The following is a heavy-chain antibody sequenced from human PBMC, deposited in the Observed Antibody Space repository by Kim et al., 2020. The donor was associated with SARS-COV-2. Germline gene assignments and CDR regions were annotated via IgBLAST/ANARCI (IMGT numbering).Heavy chain of an antibody. CDR3: AKALGFYFDSRGFAFDS. Sequence: GGSLRLSCVASGFTFDNFAMTWVRQAPGKGLDWVSVISGSGGSTYFAGSVQGRFTLSRDNSNNILYLQMNSLRAEDTAIYYCAKALGFYFDSRGFAFDSWGQGTLVTVSS. CDR1: GFTFDNFA. V-gene: IGHV3-23*01. D-gene: IGHD3-22*01. CDR2: ISGSGGST. J-gene: IGHJ4*02.